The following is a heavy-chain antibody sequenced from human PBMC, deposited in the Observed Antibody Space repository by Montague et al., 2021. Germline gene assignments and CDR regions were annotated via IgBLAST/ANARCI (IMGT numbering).Heavy chain of an antibody. CDR1: VDSFTDYY. CDR3: VAIKWERQTRNYFEQ. V-gene: IGHV4-34*01. J-gene: IGHJ4*02. CDR2: TDHRGTT. Sequence: SETLSLTCDIYVDSFTDYYWGWIRQTPGEGLEWIGETDHRGTTKSNPSLKTRVSLSLDTSKSQLSLTLQSVTAADTAVYYCVAIKWERQTRNYFEQWGPGILVSVSS. D-gene: IGHD1-26*01.